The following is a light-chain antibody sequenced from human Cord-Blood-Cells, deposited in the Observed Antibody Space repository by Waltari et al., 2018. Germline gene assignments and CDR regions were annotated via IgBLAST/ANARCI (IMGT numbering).Light chain of an antibody. CDR1: SSDVGGYNY. J-gene: IGLJ1*01. V-gene: IGLV2-8*01. Sequence: QSALTQPPSASGSPGQSVTISCTGTSSDVGGYNYVSWYQQHPGKAPKLMIYEVSKRPSGVPDRFSGSTSGNTASLTVSGLQAADEADYYCSSYAGSNNFVFGTGTKVTVL. CDR2: EVS. CDR3: SSYAGSNNFV.